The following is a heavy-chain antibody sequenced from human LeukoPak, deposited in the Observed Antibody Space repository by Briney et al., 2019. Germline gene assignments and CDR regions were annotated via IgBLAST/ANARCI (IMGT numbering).Heavy chain of an antibody. D-gene: IGHD2-2*01. J-gene: IGHJ4*02. V-gene: IGHV4-39*01. CDR2: IYYSGST. CDR3: ARQLGYCSSTSCYAAKVDY. Sequence: SETLSLTCTVSGGSISSSSYYWGWIRQPPGKGLEWIGSIYYSGSTYYNPSLKSRVTISVDTSKNQFSLKLSSVTAADTAVYYCARQLGYCSSTSCYAAKVDYWGQGTLVTVSS. CDR1: GGSISSSSYY.